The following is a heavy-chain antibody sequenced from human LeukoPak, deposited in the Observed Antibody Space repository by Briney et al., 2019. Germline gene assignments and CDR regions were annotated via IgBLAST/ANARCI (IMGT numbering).Heavy chain of an antibody. J-gene: IGHJ4*02. CDR2: ISGNGVST. V-gene: IGHV3-64D*06. CDR3: ASRYSGSYNV. Sequence: GGSLRLSCSASGLTFSSYAMHWVRQAPGRGLQYVSVISGNGVSTSYADSVKGRFTISRDNSKNTVYLQMTSLRAEDTAVYYCASRYSGSYNVWGQGTLVAVSS. D-gene: IGHD1-26*01. CDR1: GLTFSSYA.